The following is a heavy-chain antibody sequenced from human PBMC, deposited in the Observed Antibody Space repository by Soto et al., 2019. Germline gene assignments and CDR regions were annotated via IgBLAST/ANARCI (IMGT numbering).Heavy chain of an antibody. D-gene: IGHD2-21*01. Sequence: QVQLVQSGAEVKEPGASVKVSCKASGYNFTSYYISWVRQAPGQGPEWVGGISAYNGHTNFAQKFQGIVGMTTDTSASTSYTEVRSLRVDDTAVYFGARVVPVAGSPTNAPVDHWGQGTLVTVSS. CDR2: ISAYNGHT. J-gene: IGHJ4*02. CDR1: GYNFTSYY. V-gene: IGHV1-18*01. CDR3: ARVVPVAGSPTNAPVDH.